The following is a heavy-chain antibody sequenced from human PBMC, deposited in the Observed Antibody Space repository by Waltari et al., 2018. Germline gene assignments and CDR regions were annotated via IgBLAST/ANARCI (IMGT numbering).Heavy chain of an antibody. J-gene: IGHJ3*02. CDR1: GGSVSSGSYY. Sequence: QVQLQESGPGLVKPSETLSLTCTVSGGSVSSGSYYWSWIRQPPGKGLEWSGYIYYSGSTNYNPSLKRRVTISVDTSKNQFSLKLSSVTAADTAVYYCARGRSGSYSLDAFDIWGQGTMVTVSS. CDR3: ARGRSGSYSLDAFDI. V-gene: IGHV4-61*01. D-gene: IGHD1-26*01. CDR2: IYYSGST.